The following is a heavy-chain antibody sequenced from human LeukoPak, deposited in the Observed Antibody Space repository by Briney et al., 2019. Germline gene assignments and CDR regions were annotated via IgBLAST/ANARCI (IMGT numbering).Heavy chain of an antibody. CDR2: ISNNGGST. Sequence: PGGSLRLSCAASGFTFSSYAIHWVRQAPGKGLEYVSAISNNGGSTFYAISVKGRFIVSRDNSKNTLYLQMGSLRAEDLAVYYCARRAPGFSSGWLDYWGQGTLVTVSS. CDR1: GFTFSSYA. J-gene: IGHJ4*02. CDR3: ARRAPGFSSGWLDY. V-gene: IGHV3-64*01. D-gene: IGHD6-19*01.